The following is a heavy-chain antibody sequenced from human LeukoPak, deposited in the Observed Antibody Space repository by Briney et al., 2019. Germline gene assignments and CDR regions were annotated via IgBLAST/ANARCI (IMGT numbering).Heavy chain of an antibody. D-gene: IGHD3-3*01. CDR1: GYTFTGYY. J-gene: IGHJ3*02. CDR2: INPNSGGT. CDR3: ATSSYYDFWSGYSPIAFDI. V-gene: IGHV1-2*02. Sequence: ASVKVSGKASGYTFTGYYMHWVRQAPGQGLEWMGWINPNSGGTNYAQKFQGRVTMTRDTSISTAYMELSRLRSDDTAVYYCATSSYYDFWSGYSPIAFDIWGQGTMVTVSS.